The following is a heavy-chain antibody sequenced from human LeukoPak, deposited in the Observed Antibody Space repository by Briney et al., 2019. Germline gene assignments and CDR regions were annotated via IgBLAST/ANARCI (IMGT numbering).Heavy chain of an antibody. CDR3: KRGSSGRRDN. V-gene: IGHV1-8*01. Sequence: ASVKVSCKASGYTFTSCDINWVRQATGQGLKWMGWMNPNSGNTGYGQSFQGRITMTRDISIGTAYMELSNLTSEDTAIYYCKRGSSGRRDNWGQGTLVTVSA. D-gene: IGHD6-19*01. CDR2: MNPNSGNT. CDR1: GYTFTSCD. J-gene: IGHJ4*02.